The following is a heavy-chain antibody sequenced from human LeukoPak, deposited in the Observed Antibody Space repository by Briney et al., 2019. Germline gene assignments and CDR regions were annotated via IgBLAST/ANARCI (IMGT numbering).Heavy chain of an antibody. CDR2: INWNGGGA. D-gene: IGHD5-18*01. V-gene: IGHV3-20*04. Sequence: PGGSLRLSCEASGFRFDNFGMSWVRQAPGKGLEWVSGINWNGGGAGYADSVKGRFTISRDNAKNSLYLQMNSLKTEDTAVYYCTSEPDVDTAHAFDIWGQGTMVTVSS. CDR1: GFRFDNFG. J-gene: IGHJ3*02. CDR3: TSEPDVDTAHAFDI.